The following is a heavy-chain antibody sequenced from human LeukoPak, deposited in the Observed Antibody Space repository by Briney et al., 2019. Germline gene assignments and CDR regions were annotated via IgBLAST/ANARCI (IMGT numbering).Heavy chain of an antibody. Sequence: ASVKVSCKASGYTFTSYDINWVRQAPGQGLEWMGGIIPIFGTANYAQKFQGRVTITADESTSTAYMELSSLRSEDTAVYYCARDPGQWLPRFNWFDPWGQGTLVTVSS. CDR2: IIPIFGTA. D-gene: IGHD6-19*01. CDR1: GYTFTSYD. CDR3: ARDPGQWLPRFNWFDP. V-gene: IGHV1-69*13. J-gene: IGHJ5*02.